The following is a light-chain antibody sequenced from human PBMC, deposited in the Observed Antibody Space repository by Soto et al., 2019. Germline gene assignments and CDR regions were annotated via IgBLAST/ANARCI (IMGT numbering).Light chain of an antibody. J-gene: IGKJ3*01. CDR2: AAP. Sequence: IQLTQSPSSLSASVGDRVTITCRASQGISSYLAWYQQKPGKAPKLLIYAAPTLQSGVPSRFSGSGSGTDFTLTISSLQPEDFATYYCQQLNSYSFTFGPGTKVDIK. CDR1: QGISSY. V-gene: IGKV1-9*01. CDR3: QQLNSYSFT.